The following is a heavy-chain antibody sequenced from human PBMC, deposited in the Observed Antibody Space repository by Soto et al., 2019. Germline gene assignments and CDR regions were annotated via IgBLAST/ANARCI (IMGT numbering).Heavy chain of an antibody. V-gene: IGHV4-59*01. CDR1: GGSINHYY. J-gene: IGHJ4*01. CDR3: ARGVLH. Sequence: PSETLSLTCTVSGGSINHYYWTWIRQTPGKGLEWIGYIYLGGSINYNPSFKSRVIISVDTSKNQFSLRLSSVTAADTAVYYCARGVLHWGQGTLVTVSS. CDR2: IYLGGSI.